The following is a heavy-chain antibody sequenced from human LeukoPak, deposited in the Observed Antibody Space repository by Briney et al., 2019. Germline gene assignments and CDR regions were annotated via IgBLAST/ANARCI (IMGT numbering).Heavy chain of an antibody. J-gene: IGHJ5*02. D-gene: IGHD2-2*01. CDR3: ARDLEDCSSTSCPLTWFDP. Sequence: SVKVSCKASGGTFSSYAISWVRQAPGQGLEWMGGFIAIFGTANYAQKFQGRVTITADESTSTAYTELSSLRSEDTAVYYCARDLEDCSSTSCPLTWFDPWGQGTLVTVSS. CDR1: GGTFSSYA. CDR2: FIAIFGTA. V-gene: IGHV1-69*13.